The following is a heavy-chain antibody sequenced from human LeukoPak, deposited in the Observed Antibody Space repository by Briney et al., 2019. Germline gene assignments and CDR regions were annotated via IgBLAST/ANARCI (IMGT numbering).Heavy chain of an antibody. CDR3: ARDAYSYGQFDY. V-gene: IGHV3-33*01. CDR1: GFTFSSYG. Sequence: GGSLRLSCVASGFTFSSYGMHWVRRAPGKGLEWVAVIWYDGSNKYYADSVKGRFTISRDNSKNTLYLQMNSLRAEDTAVYYCARDAYSYGQFDYWGQGTLVTVSS. J-gene: IGHJ4*02. CDR2: IWYDGSNK. D-gene: IGHD5-18*01.